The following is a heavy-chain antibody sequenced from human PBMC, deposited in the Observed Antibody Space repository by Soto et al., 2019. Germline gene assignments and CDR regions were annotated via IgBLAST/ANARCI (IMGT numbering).Heavy chain of an antibody. CDR1: GFTFSTYA. J-gene: IGHJ3*02. CDR2: ISGGGGGT. D-gene: IGHD2-21*02. Sequence: GGSLRLSCAASGFTFSTYAMTWVRQAPGKGLEWVSAISGGGGGTYYADSVKGRFTISRDNSKNTLYLQMNSLRAEDTAIYYCAKFLRAAVPNDPFDIWGQGTMVTVSS. CDR3: AKFLRAAVPNDPFDI. V-gene: IGHV3-23*01.